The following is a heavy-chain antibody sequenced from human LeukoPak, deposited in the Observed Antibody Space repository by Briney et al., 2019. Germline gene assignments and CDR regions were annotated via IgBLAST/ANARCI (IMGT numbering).Heavy chain of an antibody. V-gene: IGHV4-39*01. D-gene: IGHD2-2*01. J-gene: IGHJ4*02. CDR1: GGSISSSSYY. CDR2: IYYSGST. CDR3: ARALQDIVVVPAAALDY. Sequence: SETLSLTCTVSGGSISSSSYYWGWIRQAPGKGLEWIGSIYYSGSTYYNPSLKSRVTISVDTSKNQFSLKLSSVTAADTAVYYCARALQDIVVVPAAALDYWGQGTLVTVSS.